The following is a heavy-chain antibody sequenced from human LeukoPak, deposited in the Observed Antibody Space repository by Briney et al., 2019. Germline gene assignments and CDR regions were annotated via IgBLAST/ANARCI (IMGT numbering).Heavy chain of an antibody. V-gene: IGHV3-21*04. CDR2: ISSSSSYI. CDR3: AKDEESDLYYFAY. J-gene: IGHJ4*02. Sequence: GGSVRLSCAASGFTFSSYSMNWVRQAPGKGLGWVSSISSSSSYIYYADSVKGRFTISRDNAKNSLYLQMNSLRAEDTAVYYSAKDEESDLYYFAYWGQGSLVTVSS. CDR1: GFTFSSYS.